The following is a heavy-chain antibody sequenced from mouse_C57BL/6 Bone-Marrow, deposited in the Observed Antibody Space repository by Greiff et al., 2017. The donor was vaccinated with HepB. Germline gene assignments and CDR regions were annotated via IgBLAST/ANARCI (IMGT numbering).Heavy chain of an antibody. D-gene: IGHD2-4*01. CDR3: ARPLYYDYDGY. V-gene: IGHV5-12*01. J-gene: IGHJ2*01. CDR1: GFTFSDYY. Sequence: EVKLQESGGGLVQPGGSLKLSCAASGFTFSDYYMYWVRQTPEKRLEWVAYISNGGGSTYYPDTVKGRFTISRDNAKNTLYLQMSRLKSEDTAMYYCARPLYYDYDGYWGQGTTLTVSS. CDR2: ISNGGGST.